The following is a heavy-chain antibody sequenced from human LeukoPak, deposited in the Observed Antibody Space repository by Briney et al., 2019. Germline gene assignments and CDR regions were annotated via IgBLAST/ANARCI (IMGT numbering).Heavy chain of an antibody. CDR3: ARSLSTAGIDY. J-gene: IGHJ4*02. Sequence: SETLSLTCAVSGYSISTGRYWGWIRRPPGKGLEWIGSIYHSGSTYYNPSLKSRVTISVDTSKNHFSLTLRSVTAADTAVYYCARSLSTAGIDYWGQGTLVTVSS. D-gene: IGHD2-2*01. CDR1: GYSISTGRY. V-gene: IGHV4-38-2*01. CDR2: IYHSGST.